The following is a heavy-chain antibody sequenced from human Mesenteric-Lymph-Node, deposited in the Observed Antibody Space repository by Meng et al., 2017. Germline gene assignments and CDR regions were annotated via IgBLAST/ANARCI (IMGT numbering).Heavy chain of an antibody. CDR3: ARDRGSGNDGWFDP. Sequence: SETLSLTCTVSGGSISSYYWSWIRQPPGKGLEWSGYIYYSGSTNYNPSLKSRVTISVDTSKNQFSLKLSSVTAADTAVYYCARDRGSGNDGWFDPWGQGTLVTVSS. V-gene: IGHV4-59*01. CDR2: IYYSGST. CDR1: GGSISSYY. J-gene: IGHJ5*02. D-gene: IGHD1-1*01.